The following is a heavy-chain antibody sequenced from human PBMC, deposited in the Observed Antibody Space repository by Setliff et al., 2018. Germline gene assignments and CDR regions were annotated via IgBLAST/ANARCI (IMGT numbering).Heavy chain of an antibody. D-gene: IGHD1-26*01. Sequence: QPGGSLRLSCAASGFTFGELAMTWVRQAPGKGLELVSGIGGRGISTYYADSVKCRFIISRDNSENTLYLQMNRQRAEDTAIYYCLKGGWGAPFHSGGQGTLVTVAS. CDR3: LKGGWGAPFHS. V-gene: IGHV3-23*01. CDR2: IGGRGIST. CDR1: GFTFGELA. J-gene: IGHJ5*01.